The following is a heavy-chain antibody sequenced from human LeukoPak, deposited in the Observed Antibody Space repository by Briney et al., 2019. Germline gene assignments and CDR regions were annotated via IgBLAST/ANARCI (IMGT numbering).Heavy chain of an antibody. V-gene: IGHV3-30-3*01. CDR2: ISYDGVDK. CDR1: QFIFNNYA. CDR3: ARDVGDYGPTLDY. Sequence: PGRSLRLSCAASQFIFNNYAMSWVRQAPGKGLEWVASISYDGVDKCYADSLKGRFTMSRDNSKNSVYLQMDSLRVEDTAMYYCARDVGDYGPTLDYWGQGTLVTVSS. D-gene: IGHD4-17*01. J-gene: IGHJ4*02.